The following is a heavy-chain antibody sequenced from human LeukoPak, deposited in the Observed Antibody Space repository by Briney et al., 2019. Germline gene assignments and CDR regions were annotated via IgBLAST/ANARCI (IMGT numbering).Heavy chain of an antibody. J-gene: IGHJ4*02. CDR2: INTSGST. Sequence: SETLSLTRTVSGGSISSNYWSWIRQPPGKGLEWIGYINTSGSTNYNPSLKSRVSISLDTSRNQLSLKLTSVTAPDTAVYYCARRGNWGFLDYWGQGILVSVSS. D-gene: IGHD7-27*01. V-gene: IGHV4-4*09. CDR3: ARRGNWGFLDY. CDR1: GGSISSNY.